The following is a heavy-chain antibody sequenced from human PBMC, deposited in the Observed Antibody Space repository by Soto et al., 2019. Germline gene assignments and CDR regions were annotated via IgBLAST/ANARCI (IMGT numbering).Heavy chain of an antibody. CDR2: ISSSSSTI. Sequence: GGSLRLSCAASGFTFSSYSMNWVRQAPGKGLEWVSYISSSSSTIYYADSVKGRFTISRDNAKNSLYLQMNSLRAEDTAVYYCAREAPDDILTGYHDAFDIWGQGTMVTVSS. V-gene: IGHV3-48*04. D-gene: IGHD3-9*01. CDR1: GFTFSSYS. CDR3: AREAPDDILTGYHDAFDI. J-gene: IGHJ3*02.